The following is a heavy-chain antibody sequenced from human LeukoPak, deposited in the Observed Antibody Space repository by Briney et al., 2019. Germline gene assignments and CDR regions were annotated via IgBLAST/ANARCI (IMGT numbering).Heavy chain of an antibody. CDR2: ISAGSGYI. J-gene: IGHJ4*02. CDR1: GFSFTGYS. V-gene: IGHV3-21*05. Sequence: PGGSLRLSCAASGFSFTGYSMTWVRQAPGKGLEWISYISAGSGYIYYADSVKGRFTISRDNAKNSQSLQMNSLRADDTAVYYCARWGLGPSFDYWGQGTLVTVSS. D-gene: IGHD1-26*01. CDR3: ARWGLGPSFDY.